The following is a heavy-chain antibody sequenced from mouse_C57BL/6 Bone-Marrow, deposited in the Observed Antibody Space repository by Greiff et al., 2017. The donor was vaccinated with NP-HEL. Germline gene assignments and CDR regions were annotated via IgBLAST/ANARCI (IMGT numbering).Heavy chain of an antibody. CDR3: ARSTVVARYWYFDV. CDR2: IDPSDSYT. J-gene: IGHJ1*03. D-gene: IGHD1-1*01. Sequence: QVQLKQPGAELVMPGASVKLSCKASGYTFTSYWMHWVKQRPGQGLEWIGEIDPSDSYTNYNQKFKGKSTLTVDKSSSTAYMQLSSLTSEDSAVYYCARSTVVARYWYFDVWGTGTTVTVSS. V-gene: IGHV1-69*01. CDR1: GYTFTSYW.